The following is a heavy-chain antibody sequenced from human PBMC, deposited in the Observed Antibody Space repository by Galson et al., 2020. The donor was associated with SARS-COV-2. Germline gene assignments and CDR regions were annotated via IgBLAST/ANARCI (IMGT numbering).Heavy chain of an antibody. CDR3: ARSRVLRYFDWLLYADAFDI. Sequence: ASETLSLTCTVSGGSISSSSYYWGWIRQPPGKGLEWIGSIYYSWSTYYNPSLKSRVTISVDTSKNQFSLKLSSVTAADTAVYYCARSRVLRYFDWLLYADAFDIWGQGTMVTVSS. CDR1: GGSISSSSYY. D-gene: IGHD3-9*01. CDR2: IYYSWST. V-gene: IGHV4-39*07. J-gene: IGHJ3*02.